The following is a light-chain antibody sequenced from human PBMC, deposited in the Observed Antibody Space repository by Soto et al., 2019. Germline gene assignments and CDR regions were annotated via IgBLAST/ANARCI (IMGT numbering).Light chain of an antibody. Sequence: EIVLTQSPCTLSLSPGERATLSCRASQSVSSNLALYQQKPGQSPRLLIYGASTRATGIPARFSGSGYGTEFTLTISSLQSEDFAVYYCQQYNNWPPLTFGGGTKVDIK. CDR2: GAS. CDR3: QQYNNWPPLT. J-gene: IGKJ4*01. V-gene: IGKV3-15*01. CDR1: QSVSSN.